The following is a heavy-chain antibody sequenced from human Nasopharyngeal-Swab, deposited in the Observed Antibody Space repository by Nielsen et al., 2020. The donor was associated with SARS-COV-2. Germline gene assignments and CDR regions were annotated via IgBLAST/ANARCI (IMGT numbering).Heavy chain of an antibody. CDR3: ARGKVEVTMIVVVITTGSYYFDY. V-gene: IGHV4-34*01. CDR2: INHNGRT. Sequence: WIRQPPGKGLEWIGEINHNGRTNYNPSLKSRVSISLDPSKNQFSLKLCSVTAADAAVYYCARGKVEVTMIVVVITTGSYYFDYWGRGTLVTVSS. J-gene: IGHJ4*02. D-gene: IGHD3-22*01.